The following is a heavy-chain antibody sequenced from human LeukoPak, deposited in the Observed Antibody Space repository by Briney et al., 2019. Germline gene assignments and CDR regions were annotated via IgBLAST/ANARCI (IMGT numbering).Heavy chain of an antibody. D-gene: IGHD6-19*01. CDR3: VRDPGSGWGFDP. Sequence: PGGSLRLSCAASGFPFSSYAMSWVRQAPGKGLEWVSVISDSGGRTYSAASVKGRFTISRDNSKDTLYLQMNSLRAEDTAVYYCVRDPGSGWGFDPWGQGTLVTVSS. V-gene: IGHV3-23*01. CDR2: ISDSGGRT. J-gene: IGHJ5*02. CDR1: GFPFSSYA.